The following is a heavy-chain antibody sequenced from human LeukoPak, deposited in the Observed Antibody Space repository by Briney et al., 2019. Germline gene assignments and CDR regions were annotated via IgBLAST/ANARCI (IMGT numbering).Heavy chain of an antibody. J-gene: IGHJ5*02. CDR3: ARHALVISISTFNWLDP. D-gene: IGHD2-21*01. Sequence: PSETLSLSCNVSGASISGSTFYWGWIRQPPGKGLEWLGSIFETGDTYYNPSLKSRLTISVDTSKNQFSLRVNSVTAADTAAYYCARHALVISISTFNWLDPWGRGTLVTVSS. CDR1: GASISGSTFY. V-gene: IGHV4-39*01. CDR2: IFETGDT.